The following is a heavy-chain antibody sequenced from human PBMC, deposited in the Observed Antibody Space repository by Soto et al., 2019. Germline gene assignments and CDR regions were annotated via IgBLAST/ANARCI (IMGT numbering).Heavy chain of an antibody. D-gene: IGHD2-15*01. CDR2: ISAYNGNT. CDR1: GYTFTSYG. J-gene: IGHJ4*02. Sequence: QVQLVQSGAEVKKPGASVKVSCKASGYTFTSYGISWVRQAPGQGLEWMGWISAYNGNTNYAQKLQRRXXRXTXTYTSTAYVERRSLRSADTAVYYCARGGGPPTLLDYWGQGTLVTVSS. V-gene: IGHV1-18*01. CDR3: ARGGGPPTLLDY.